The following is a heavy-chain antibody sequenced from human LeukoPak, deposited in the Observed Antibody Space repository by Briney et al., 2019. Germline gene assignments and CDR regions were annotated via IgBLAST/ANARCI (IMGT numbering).Heavy chain of an antibody. CDR3: ARDRDHDCSGGSCYYYGMDV. V-gene: IGHV1-69*01. CDR1: GGTFSSYA. CDR2: IIPIFGTA. J-gene: IGHJ6*02. D-gene: IGHD2-15*01. Sequence: SVKVSCKASGGTFSSYAISWVRQAPGQGLEWMGGIIPIFGTANYAQKFQGRVTITADESTSTAYMELSSLRSEDTAVYYCARDRDHDCSGGSCYYYGMDVWGQGTTVTVSS.